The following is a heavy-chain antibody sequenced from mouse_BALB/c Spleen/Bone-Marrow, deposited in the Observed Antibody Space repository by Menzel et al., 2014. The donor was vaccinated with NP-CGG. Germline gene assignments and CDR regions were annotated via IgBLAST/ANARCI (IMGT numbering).Heavy chain of an antibody. CDR2: INPYNGGT. CDR1: GYSFXGYT. D-gene: IGHD2-1*01. Sequence: EVKLVESGPELVKPGASMKISCKASGYSFXGYTMNWVKQSHGKNLEWIGLINPYNGGTSYNQKFKGEATLTVDKSSSTAYMELLSLTSEDSAVYYCARGVYYGNLFAYWGQGTLVTVSA. V-gene: IGHV1-26*01. J-gene: IGHJ3*01. CDR3: ARGVYYGNLFAY.